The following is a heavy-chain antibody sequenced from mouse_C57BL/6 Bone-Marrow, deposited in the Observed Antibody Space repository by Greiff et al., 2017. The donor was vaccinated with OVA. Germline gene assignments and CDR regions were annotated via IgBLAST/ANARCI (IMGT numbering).Heavy chain of an antibody. D-gene: IGHD2-3*01. J-gene: IGHJ3*01. CDR1: GYTFTDYY. V-gene: IGHV1-26*01. CDR3: ASGYDGYYAWFAY. Sequence: VQLQQSGPELVKPGASVKISCKAFGYTFTDYYMNWVKQSHGKSLEWIGDINPNNGGTSYNQKFKGKATLTVDKSSSTAYMELRSLTSEDSAVYYCASGYDGYYAWFAYWGQGTLVTVSA. CDR2: INPNNGGT.